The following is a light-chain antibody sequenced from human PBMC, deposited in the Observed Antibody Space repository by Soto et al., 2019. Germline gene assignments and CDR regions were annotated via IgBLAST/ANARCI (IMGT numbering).Light chain of an antibody. CDR1: QDISNY. V-gene: IGKV1-33*01. Sequence: DIQMTQSPSSLSASVGDRVTITCQASQDISNYLNWYQQKPGKAPKLLIYDASNLETGVPSRFSGSGSGTDFTFTISSLQPEDIATYYCQQYDNLLFDPGTKVDIK. CDR3: QQYDNLL. CDR2: DAS. J-gene: IGKJ3*01.